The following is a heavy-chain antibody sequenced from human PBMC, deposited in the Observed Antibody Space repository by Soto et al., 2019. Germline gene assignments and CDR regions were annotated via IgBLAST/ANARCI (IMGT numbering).Heavy chain of an antibody. D-gene: IGHD5-12*01. CDR2: INPSGGST. Sequence: GASVKVSCKASGYTFTSYYMHWVRQAPGQGLEWMGIINPSGGSTSYAQKFQGRVTMTRDTSTSTVYMELSSLRSEDTAVYYCATYSGHDHQDNYYYYGMDVWGQGTTVTVSS. J-gene: IGHJ6*02. V-gene: IGHV1-46*01. CDR1: GYTFTSYY. CDR3: ATYSGHDHQDNYYYYGMDV.